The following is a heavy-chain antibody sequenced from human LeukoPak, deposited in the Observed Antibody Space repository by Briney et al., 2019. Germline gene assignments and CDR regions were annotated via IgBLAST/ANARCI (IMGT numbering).Heavy chain of an antibody. CDR2: ITGSGDTT. D-gene: IGHD6-13*01. CDR3: VKDYSTIAAAANPLFDY. Sequence: GGSLRLSCAASEFTFSSYAVTWVRQAPGKGLEWVSGITGSGDTTFYADSVKGRFTISRDNSKNTLYLQMHSLRAEDTAVYYCVKDYSTIAAAANPLFDYWGQGALVTVSS. J-gene: IGHJ4*02. CDR1: EFTFSSYA. V-gene: IGHV3-23*01.